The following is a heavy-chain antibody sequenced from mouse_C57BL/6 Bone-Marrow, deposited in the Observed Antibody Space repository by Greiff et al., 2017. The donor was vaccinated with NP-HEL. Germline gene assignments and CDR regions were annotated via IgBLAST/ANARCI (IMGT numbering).Heavy chain of an antibody. CDR3: ARHNWDDDY. J-gene: IGHJ2*01. V-gene: IGHV5-9*01. CDR2: ISGGGGNT. Sequence: VESGGGLVKPGGSLKLSCAASGFTFSSYTMSWVRQTPEKRLEWVATISGGGGNTYYPDSVKGRFTISRDNAKNTLYLQMSSLRSEDTALYYCARHNWDDDYWGQGTTLTVSS. D-gene: IGHD4-1*01. CDR1: GFTFSSYT.